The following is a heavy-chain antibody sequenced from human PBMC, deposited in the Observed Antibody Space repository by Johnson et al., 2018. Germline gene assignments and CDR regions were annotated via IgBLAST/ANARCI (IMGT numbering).Heavy chain of an antibody. V-gene: IGHV3-30*18. D-gene: IGHD3-16*01. CDR3: AKVLELGNWYYYGMDV. CDR2: ISYDGSNK. Sequence: QVQLVESGGGVVQPGRSLRLSCAASGFTFSSYGMHWVRQSPGKGLEWLAVISYDGSNKYYADSVTGRFTISRDKSKKTVYLQMNNLRAEETAVYYCAKVLELGNWYYYGMDVWGQGTTVTVSS. J-gene: IGHJ6*02. CDR1: GFTFSSYG.